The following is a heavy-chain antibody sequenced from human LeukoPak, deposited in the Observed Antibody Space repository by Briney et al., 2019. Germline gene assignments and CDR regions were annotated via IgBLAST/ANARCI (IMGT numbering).Heavy chain of an antibody. J-gene: IGHJ4*02. CDR2: IKSKTDGGTT. D-gene: IGHD5-12*01. CDR3: SQEGYGGTDY. V-gene: IGHV3-15*01. Sequence: GGSLRLSCAASGFTSGNAGMSWVRQAPGKGLEWVCRIKSKTDGGTTDYTAPVGGRIAISSEDSKNILHLHSNILKTETTAVYYCSQEGYGGTDYWGQGTLVTASS. CDR1: GFTSGNAG.